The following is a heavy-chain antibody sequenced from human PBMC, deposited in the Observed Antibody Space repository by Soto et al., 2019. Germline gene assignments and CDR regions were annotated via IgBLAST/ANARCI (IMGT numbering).Heavy chain of an antibody. CDR3: AKDVSYGGKRPYYFDY. V-gene: IGHV3-23*01. CDR2: ISDSGGSA. J-gene: IGHJ4*02. CDR1: GFTFSNYA. D-gene: IGHD4-17*01. Sequence: HPGGSLRLSCAASGFTFSNYAMSWVRQAPGKGLERVSGISDSGGSAYNADSVKGRFTISRDNAKSTLYLQMNSLRAEDTAVYYCAKDVSYGGKRPYYFDYWGQGTLVTVSS.